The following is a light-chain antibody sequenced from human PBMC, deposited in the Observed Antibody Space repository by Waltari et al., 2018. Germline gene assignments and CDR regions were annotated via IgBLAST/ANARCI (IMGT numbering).Light chain of an antibody. CDR1: SSDVGSHNL. Sequence: QSALTQPASVSGSPGQSITISCTGTSSDVGSHNLVSWYHQHPGKAPKLMIYEVSKRPPGVSNRVAAAKSGNTASLTISGLQAEDEADYYCCSHAGSSTVVFGGGTKLTVL. CDR2: EVS. V-gene: IGLV2-23*02. CDR3: CSHAGSSTVV. J-gene: IGLJ2*01.